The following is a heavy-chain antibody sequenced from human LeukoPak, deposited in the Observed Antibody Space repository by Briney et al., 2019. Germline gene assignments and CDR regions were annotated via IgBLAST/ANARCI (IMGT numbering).Heavy chain of an antibody. CDR2: IIPIFGTA. CDR1: GYTFTSYG. Sequence: SVKVSCKASGYTFTSYGISWVRQAPGQGLEWMGGIIPIFGTANYAQKFQGRVTITADESTSTAYMELSSLRSEDTAVYYCARISSGNSIGYFGYWGQGTLVTVSS. V-gene: IGHV1-69*13. CDR3: ARISSGNSIGYFGY. D-gene: IGHD4-23*01. J-gene: IGHJ4*02.